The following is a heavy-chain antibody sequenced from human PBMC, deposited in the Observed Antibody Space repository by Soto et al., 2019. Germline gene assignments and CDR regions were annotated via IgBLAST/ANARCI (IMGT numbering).Heavy chain of an antibody. CDR2: MNPNSGNT. CDR1: GYTFTSYD. CDR3: AGGLGGIAYY. Sequence: ASVKVGCKASGYTFTSYDINWGRQATGRGPEWMGWMNPNSGNTGYAQKCQGRVTMTRNTSISTAYMELSSLRSEDTAVYYCAGGLGGIAYYCGRRTLVIVSA. J-gene: IGHJ4*02. V-gene: IGHV1-8*01. D-gene: IGHD1-20*01.